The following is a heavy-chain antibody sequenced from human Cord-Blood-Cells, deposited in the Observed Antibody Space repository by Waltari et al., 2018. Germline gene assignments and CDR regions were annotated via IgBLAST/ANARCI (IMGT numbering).Heavy chain of an antibody. V-gene: IGHV1-69*01. D-gene: IGHD2-2*01. Sequence: QVQLVQSGAEVKTPGSSVKVSCKASGGTLSSYAISWVRQATGHGLEWMGGIIPIFGTANYAQKFQGRVTITADESTSTAYMELSSLRSEDTAVYYCARDIVVVPAAVEGGWFDPWGQGTLVTVSS. J-gene: IGHJ5*02. CDR1: GGTLSSYA. CDR3: ARDIVVVPAAVEGGWFDP. CDR2: IIPIFGTA.